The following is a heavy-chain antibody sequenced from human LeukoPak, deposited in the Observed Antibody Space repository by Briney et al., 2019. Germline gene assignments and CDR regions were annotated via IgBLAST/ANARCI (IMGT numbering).Heavy chain of an antibody. Sequence: GRSLRLSCAASGFTFDDYGMHWVRQGPGKGLEWVSGISWNSGSIGYADSVKGRFTISRDNAKNSLYLQMNSLRAEDTALYYCAKDLTMVRGGPDYWGQGTLVTVSS. CDR2: ISWNSGSI. D-gene: IGHD3-10*01. V-gene: IGHV3-9*01. J-gene: IGHJ4*02. CDR1: GFTFDDYG. CDR3: AKDLTMVRGGPDY.